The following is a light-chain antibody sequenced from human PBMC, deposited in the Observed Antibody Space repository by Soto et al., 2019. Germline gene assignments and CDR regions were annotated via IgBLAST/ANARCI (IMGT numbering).Light chain of an antibody. CDR3: QQDYSTSWT. Sequence: DIVMTQSPDSLAVSLGERATINCKSSQSVLYSSNNKNYLAWYQQKPGQPPKLLIYWASTRESGVPDRFSGSGSGTDFTLTISRLQAEDVAVYYCQQDYSTSWTFGQGTKVEIK. CDR2: WAS. V-gene: IGKV4-1*01. CDR1: QSVLYSSNNKNY. J-gene: IGKJ1*01.